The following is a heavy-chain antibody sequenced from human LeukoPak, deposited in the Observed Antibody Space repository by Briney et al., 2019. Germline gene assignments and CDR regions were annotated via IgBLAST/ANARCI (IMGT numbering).Heavy chain of an antibody. Sequence: ASVTVSCKASGYTFTSYGISWVRQAPGQGLEWMGWISAYNGNTNYAQKLQGRVTMTTDTSTSTAYMELRSLRSDDTAVYYCARERYQWELPPLDYWGQGTLLTVSS. V-gene: IGHV1-18*01. CDR1: GYTFTSYG. CDR2: ISAYNGNT. D-gene: IGHD1-26*01. CDR3: ARERYQWELPPLDY. J-gene: IGHJ4*02.